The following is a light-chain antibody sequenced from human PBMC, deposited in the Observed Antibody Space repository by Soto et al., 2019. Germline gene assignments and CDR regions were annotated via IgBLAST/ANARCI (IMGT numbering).Light chain of an antibody. CDR3: SSYTSSSTRV. Sequence: QSALTQPASVSGSPGQSITISCTGTSSDVGGYNYVSWLQQHPGKAPKLMIYEVSNRPSGVSNRFSGSKSGNTASLTISGLQAEDEADYYCSSYTSSSTRVFGGGTKLTVL. CDR1: SSDVGGYNY. CDR2: EVS. J-gene: IGLJ3*02. V-gene: IGLV2-14*01.